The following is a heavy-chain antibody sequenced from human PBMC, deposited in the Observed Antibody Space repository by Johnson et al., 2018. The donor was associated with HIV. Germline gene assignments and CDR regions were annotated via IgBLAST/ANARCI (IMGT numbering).Heavy chain of an antibody. CDR1: GFTVSSNY. Sequence: VQLVESGGGLVQPGGSLRLSCTASGFTVSSNYMSWVRQAPGEGLEWVSVIYSDGSSTSYADSVKGRFTISRDNAKYTLYLQMNSLRAEDTAVYYCAREVDTSWLSAFDIWGQGTMVTVSS. J-gene: IGHJ3*02. V-gene: IGHV3-74*01. CDR2: IYSDGSST. CDR3: AREVDTSWLSAFDI. D-gene: IGHD5-18*01.